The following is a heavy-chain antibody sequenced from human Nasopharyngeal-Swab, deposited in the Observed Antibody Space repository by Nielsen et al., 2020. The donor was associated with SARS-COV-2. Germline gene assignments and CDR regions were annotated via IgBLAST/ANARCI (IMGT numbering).Heavy chain of an antibody. J-gene: IGHJ4*02. V-gene: IGHV3-9*01. Sequence: SLKISCAASGFPFDDYAMHWVRQAPGKGLEWVSGITWNSGSKDYADSVKGRFTISRDNAKNSLYLLVNSLRSEDTALYYCARGTADYSNPSFDYWGQGTLVTVPS. CDR1: GFPFDDYA. CDR3: ARGTADYSNPSFDY. D-gene: IGHD4-11*01. CDR2: ITWNSGSK.